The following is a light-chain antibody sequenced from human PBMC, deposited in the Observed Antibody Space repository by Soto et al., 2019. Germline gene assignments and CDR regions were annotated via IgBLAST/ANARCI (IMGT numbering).Light chain of an antibody. CDR1: QGIGNA. CDR3: QQYNNWPRT. J-gene: IGKJ1*01. Sequence: AIQMTQSPSSLSASVGDRVTISCRASQGIGNALGWYQQKPGKAPKLLVYDASILESGVPSRFSGSGSGTEFTLTISSLQSEDFATYHCQQYNNWPRTFGQGTKVDIK. V-gene: IGKV1D-13*01. CDR2: DAS.